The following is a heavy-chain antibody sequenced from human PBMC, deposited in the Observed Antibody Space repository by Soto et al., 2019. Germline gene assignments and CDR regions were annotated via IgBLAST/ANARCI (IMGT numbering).Heavy chain of an antibody. J-gene: IGHJ6*02. V-gene: IGHV3-11*01. CDR3: ARGHYGLDV. CDR2: IRGGGDDI. CDR1: GFTFSDHY. Sequence: QVQLVESGGGLVKPGGSLRLSCAASGFTFSDHYMSWIRQAPGKGLEWVSYIRGGGDDIYYADSVKGRFTISRDNAQNSLYLQLNSLRAADTAVYYCARGHYGLDVWGQGTTVTVSS.